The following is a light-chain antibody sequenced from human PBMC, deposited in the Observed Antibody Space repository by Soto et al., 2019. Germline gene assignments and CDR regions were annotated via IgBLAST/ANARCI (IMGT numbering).Light chain of an antibody. J-gene: IGLJ1*01. Sequence: QCALTQPASVSGSPGQSITISCTGTSSDVGGYNYVSWYQQHSGKAPKLMIYDVSNRPSGVSNRFSGSKSGNTASLTISGLQAEDEADYYCGSYASSSTPYVFGTGTKLTVL. CDR3: GSYASSSTPYV. CDR2: DVS. CDR1: SSDVGGYNY. V-gene: IGLV2-14*01.